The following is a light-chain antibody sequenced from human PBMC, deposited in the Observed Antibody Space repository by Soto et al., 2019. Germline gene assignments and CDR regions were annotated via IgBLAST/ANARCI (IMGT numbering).Light chain of an antibody. CDR2: DVS. CDR1: SSDVGGYNY. Sequence: QSALTQPASVSGSPGQSITISCTGTSSDVGGYNYVSWYQQHQGKAPKLMIYDVSNRPSGVPNRFSGSKSGNTASLTISGLQAEDEAEYYGSSYTSSSTLVYVFGTGTKLTVL. J-gene: IGLJ1*01. CDR3: SSYTSSSTLVYV. V-gene: IGLV2-14*03.